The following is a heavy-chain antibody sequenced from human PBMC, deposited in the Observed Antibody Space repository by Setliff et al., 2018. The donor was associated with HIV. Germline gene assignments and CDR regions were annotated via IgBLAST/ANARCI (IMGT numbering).Heavy chain of an antibody. V-gene: IGHV7-4-1*02. CDR3: ARGELDLDY. Sequence: ASVKVSCKASGYRFTSYAMNWVRQAPGQGLEWMGWINTHTGNPTYAQGFTGRFVFSLDTSASTAYLQISSLKAEDTAVYYCARGELDLDYWGQGTLVTVSS. CDR2: INTHTGNP. CDR1: GYRFTSYA. D-gene: IGHD1-1*01. J-gene: IGHJ4*02.